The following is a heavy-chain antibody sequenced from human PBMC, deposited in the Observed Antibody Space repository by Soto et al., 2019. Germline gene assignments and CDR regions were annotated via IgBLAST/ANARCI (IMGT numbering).Heavy chain of an antibody. CDR1: GHTFNTYY. V-gene: IGHV1-46*02. CDR2: INPSVGTT. Sequence: QVQLVQSGAEVKKPGASVKVSCKASGHTFNTYYMHWVRQAPGQGLEWMGIINPSVGTTNYAQKFQGSVTMSRVTSTSTVDMELSSLTSEDAAVYFCARGPWQYSDHWGQGTLVTVSS. D-gene: IGHD2-21*01. CDR3: ARGPWQYSDH. J-gene: IGHJ4*02.